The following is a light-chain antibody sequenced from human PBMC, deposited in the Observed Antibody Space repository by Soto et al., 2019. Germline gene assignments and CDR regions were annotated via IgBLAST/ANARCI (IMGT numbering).Light chain of an antibody. Sequence: EIVMTQSPATLSVSPGERATLSCRASQSVSINLAWDQQKPGQAPRLLIYGASTRATGFPARFSGSGSGTEFTLTINSLQSEDSAVYYCQQYNEWPPVTFGGGTKVDIK. J-gene: IGKJ4*01. CDR3: QQYNEWPPVT. V-gene: IGKV3-15*01. CDR1: QSVSIN. CDR2: GAS.